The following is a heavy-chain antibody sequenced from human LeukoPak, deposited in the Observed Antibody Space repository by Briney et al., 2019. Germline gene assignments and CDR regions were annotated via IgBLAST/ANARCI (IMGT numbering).Heavy chain of an antibody. CDR1: GFSFSSHA. J-gene: IGHJ4*02. CDR3: VKGAVVPAAVRFY. CDR2: ISSNGSST. Sequence: GGSLRLSCSASGFSFSSHAMHWVHQAPGKGLEYVSAISSNGSSTYYADSVKGRFTISRDNSKSTLYLQMSSLKNEDTAVYYCVKGAVVPAAVRFYWGQGTLVTVSS. V-gene: IGHV3-64D*06. D-gene: IGHD2-2*01.